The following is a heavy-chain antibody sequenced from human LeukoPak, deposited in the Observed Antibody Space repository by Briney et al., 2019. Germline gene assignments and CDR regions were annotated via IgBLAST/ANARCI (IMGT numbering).Heavy chain of an antibody. CDR1: GYTFTSYD. J-gene: IGHJ6*03. CDR2: MNPNSGNT. D-gene: IGHD3-10*01. CDR3: ARGRRSRLLWFGELPYYYYMDV. V-gene: IGHV1-8*01. Sequence: EASVNVSCKASGYTFTSYDINWVRQATGQGLEWMGWMNPNSGNTGYAQKFQGRVTMTRNTSISTAYMELSSLRSEDTAVYYCARGRRSRLLWFGELPYYYYMDVWGKGTTVTISS.